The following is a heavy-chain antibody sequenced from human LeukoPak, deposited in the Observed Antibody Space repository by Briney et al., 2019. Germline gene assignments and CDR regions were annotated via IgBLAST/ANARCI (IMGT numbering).Heavy chain of an antibody. CDR2: IYPDDSDT. J-gene: IGHJ4*02. CDR1: GYRFTNYW. Sequence: GESLKISCKGSGYRFTNYWIGWVRQMPGKGLEWMGLIYPDDSDTRYSPSFQGQVTISADKSISTAYLQWSSLKASDTAMYYCAIGGELTTSCYRCFDYWGQGTLVTVSS. CDR3: AIGGELTTSCYRCFDY. D-gene: IGHD2-2*02. V-gene: IGHV5-51*01.